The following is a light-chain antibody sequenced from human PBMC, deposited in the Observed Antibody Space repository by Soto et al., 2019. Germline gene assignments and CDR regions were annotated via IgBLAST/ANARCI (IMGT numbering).Light chain of an antibody. Sequence: QSAPTQPPSVSGAPGQRVTISCTGSSSNIGAGYDVHWYQQLPGTAPKLLIYGNSNRPSGVPDRFSGSKSGTSASLAITGLQAEDEADYYCQSYDSSLSGSKVFGTGTKVTVL. CDR3: QSYDSSLSGSKV. V-gene: IGLV1-40*01. J-gene: IGLJ1*01. CDR2: GNS. CDR1: SSNIGAGYD.